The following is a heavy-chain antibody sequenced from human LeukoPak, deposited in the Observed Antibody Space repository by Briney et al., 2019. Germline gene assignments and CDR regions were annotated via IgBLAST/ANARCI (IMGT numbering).Heavy chain of an antibody. D-gene: IGHD3-3*01. CDR1: GYTLTELS. CDR2: FDPEDGET. V-gene: IGHV1-24*01. J-gene: IGHJ4*02. Sequence: ASVKVSCKVSGYTLTELSMHWVRQAPGKGLEWMGGFDPEDGETIYAQKFQGRVTMTEDTSTDTAYMELSSLRSEDTAVHYCATDLFLEWLPSFDYWGQGTLVTVSS. CDR3: ATDLFLEWLPSFDY.